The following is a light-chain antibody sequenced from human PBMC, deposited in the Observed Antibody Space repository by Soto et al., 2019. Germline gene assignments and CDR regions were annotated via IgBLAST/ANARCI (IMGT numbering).Light chain of an antibody. J-gene: IGLJ2*01. CDR1: SSNIGSNT. Sequence: SVLTQPPSASVTPGQRVTISCSGSSSNIGSNTVNWYQQLPGTAPKLLIYSNNQRPSGVPDRFSGSKSGTSASLAISGLQSEDEADYYCAAWDDSLNGQVVFGGGTKVTVL. CDR3: AAWDDSLNGQVV. CDR2: SNN. V-gene: IGLV1-44*01.